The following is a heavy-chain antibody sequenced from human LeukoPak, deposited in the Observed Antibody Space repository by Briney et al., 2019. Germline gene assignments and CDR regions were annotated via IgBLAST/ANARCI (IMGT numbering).Heavy chain of an antibody. Sequence: SETLSLTCTVSGGSISSYYWSWIRQPPGEGLEWSGYIYYSGSTNYNPSLKSRVTISVDTSKNQFSLKLSSVTAADTAVYYCARHSHYYDSSGYDGYYFDYWGQGTLVTVSS. V-gene: IGHV4-59*08. J-gene: IGHJ4*02. CDR3: ARHSHYYDSSGYDGYYFDY. D-gene: IGHD3-22*01. CDR2: IYYSGST. CDR1: GGSISSYY.